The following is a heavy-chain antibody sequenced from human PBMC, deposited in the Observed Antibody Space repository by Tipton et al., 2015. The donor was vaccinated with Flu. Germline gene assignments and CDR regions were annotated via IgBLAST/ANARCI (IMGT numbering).Heavy chain of an antibody. CDR2: IYHSGST. Sequence: TLSLTCTVSGYSISSGYCWGWIRQPPGKGLEWIGSIYHSGSTYYNPSLKSRVTISVDTSKNQFSLKLSSVTAADTAVYYCARDLGGQSSGWKGPFDYWGQGTLVTVSS. CDR1: GYSISSGYC. D-gene: IGHD6-19*01. V-gene: IGHV4-38-2*02. J-gene: IGHJ4*02. CDR3: ARDLGGQSSGWKGPFDY.